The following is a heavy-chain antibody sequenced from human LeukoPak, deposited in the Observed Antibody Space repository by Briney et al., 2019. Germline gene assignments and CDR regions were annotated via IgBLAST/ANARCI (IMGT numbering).Heavy chain of an antibody. CDR2: ISSSGNTI. V-gene: IGHV3-11*01. CDR1: GITFSNSY. J-gene: IGHJ4*02. Sequence: PGGSLRLSCAASGITFSNSYMSWIRQAPGEGLEWISYISSSGNTIFYADSVKGRFTISRDNSKNSLYLQMNSLRADDTAVYFCARAIGSGPLGYFDYWGQGTLVTVSS. CDR3: ARAIGSGPLGYFDY. D-gene: IGHD3-3*01.